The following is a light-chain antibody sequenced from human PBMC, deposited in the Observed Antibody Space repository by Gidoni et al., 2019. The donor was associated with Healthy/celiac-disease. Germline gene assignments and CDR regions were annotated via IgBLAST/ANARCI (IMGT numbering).Light chain of an antibody. Sequence: EIVMTQSPATLSVSPGERATLSCRASQSVSSNLAWYQQKPGQAPRLLIYGASTRATGIPARFSGSGSGTEFTLTISSLQSEDFAVYYCQQYNNWPCFGPXTKVDIK. V-gene: IGKV3-15*01. CDR3: QQYNNWPC. CDR1: QSVSSN. CDR2: GAS. J-gene: IGKJ3*01.